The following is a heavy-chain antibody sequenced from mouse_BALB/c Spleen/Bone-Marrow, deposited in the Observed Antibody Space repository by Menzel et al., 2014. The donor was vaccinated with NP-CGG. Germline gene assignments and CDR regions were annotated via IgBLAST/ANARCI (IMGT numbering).Heavy chain of an antibody. CDR3: ARIYYDSHWYFDV. J-gene: IGHJ1*01. Sequence: EVQRVESGPSLVKPSQTLSLTCSVTGDSITSGYWNWIRKFPGNKLEYMGYISYSGSTYYNPSLKSRISITRDTSKNQYYLRLNSVTTGDTATYYCARIYYDSHWYFDVWGAGTTVTVSS. D-gene: IGHD2-4*01. CDR2: ISYSGST. V-gene: IGHV3-8*02. CDR1: GDSITSGY.